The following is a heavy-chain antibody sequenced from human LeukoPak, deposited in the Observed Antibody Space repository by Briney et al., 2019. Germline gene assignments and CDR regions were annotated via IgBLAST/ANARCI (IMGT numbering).Heavy chain of an antibody. CDR1: GYTFTGYY. CDR2: INPSSGGT. D-gene: IGHD6-19*01. CDR3: ARAGSSGWYWGRAFDI. J-gene: IGHJ3*02. V-gene: IGHV1-2*06. Sequence: GASVKVSCKASGYTFTGYYMHWVRQAPGQGLEWMGRINPSSGGTNYAQKFQGRVTMTRDTSISTAYMELSRLRSDDTAVYYCARAGSSGWYWGRAFDIWGQGTMVTVSS.